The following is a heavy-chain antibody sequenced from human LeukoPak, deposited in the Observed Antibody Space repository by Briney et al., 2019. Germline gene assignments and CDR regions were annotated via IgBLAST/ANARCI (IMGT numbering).Heavy chain of an antibody. CDR3: ARGGGVAVADYFFDF. J-gene: IGHJ4*02. Sequence: KTSETLSLTRAVYGVSFSGYYWSWIRQPPGKGLEWIGEINHSGSTNYNPSLKSRVTVSVDPAKNQLSLKLRSVTAADTAVYYCARGGGVAVADYFFDFWGQGTLVTVSS. CDR2: INHSGST. D-gene: IGHD6-19*01. CDR1: GVSFSGYY. V-gene: IGHV4-34*01.